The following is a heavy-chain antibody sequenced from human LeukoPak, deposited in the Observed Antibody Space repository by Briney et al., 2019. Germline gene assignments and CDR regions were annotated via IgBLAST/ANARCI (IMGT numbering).Heavy chain of an antibody. V-gene: IGHV1-18*01. Sequence: GCSVKVSCKASGYTFTSYGIHWVRQAPGQGLEWVGWICAYNGNTNYAQKLQGRVTMTTDTSTSTAYMELRSLRSDDTAVYYCARQPPGSGAHGYWFDPWGQGTLVTVSS. D-gene: IGHD3-10*01. CDR2: ICAYNGNT. CDR1: GYTFTSYG. CDR3: ARQPPGSGAHGYWFDP. J-gene: IGHJ5*02.